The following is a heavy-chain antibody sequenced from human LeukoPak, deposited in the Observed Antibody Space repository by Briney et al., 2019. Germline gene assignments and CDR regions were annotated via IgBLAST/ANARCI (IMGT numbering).Heavy chain of an antibody. CDR1: GGSISSYY. Sequence: SETLSLTCTVSGGSISSYYWSWIRQPPGKGLEWIGYIYYSGSTNYNPSLKSRVTISVDTSKNQFSLKLSSVTAADTAVYYCARGSFLVPYYYYYYGMDVWGQGTTVTVSS. D-gene: IGHD2/OR15-2a*01. V-gene: IGHV4-59*12. J-gene: IGHJ6*02. CDR2: IYYSGST. CDR3: ARGSFLVPYYYYYYGMDV.